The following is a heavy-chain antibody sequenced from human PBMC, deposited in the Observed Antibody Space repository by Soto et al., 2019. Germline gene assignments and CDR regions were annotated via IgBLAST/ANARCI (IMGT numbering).Heavy chain of an antibody. CDR1: GFTLSSYW. V-gene: IGHV3-7*01. CDR2: IKQDGSEK. D-gene: IGHD6-19*01. J-gene: IGHJ6*02. CDR3: ARDADASGWYHYGFDV. Sequence: EVQLVESGGGLVQPGGSLRLSCAASGFTLSSYWMNWVRQAPGKGLEWVANIKQDGSEKYYVDSVKGRFIISRDNAKNSLYLQMNRLRAEDTAVYYCARDADASGWYHYGFDVWGQGTMVTVSS.